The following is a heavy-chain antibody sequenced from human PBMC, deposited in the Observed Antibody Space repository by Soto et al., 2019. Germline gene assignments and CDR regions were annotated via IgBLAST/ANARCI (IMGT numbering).Heavy chain of an antibody. V-gene: IGHV5-51*01. CDR2: IYPGDSDT. D-gene: IGHD4-17*01. CDR1: GYSFTSYW. J-gene: IGHJ4*02. CDR3: AGSHTLRWDRFDY. Sequence: RGESLKISCKGSGYSFTSYWIGWVRQMPGKGLEWMGIIYPGDSDTRYSPSFQCQVTISADKSISTAYLQWSSLKASDTAMYYWAGSHTLRWDRFDYWGQGTLVTVSS.